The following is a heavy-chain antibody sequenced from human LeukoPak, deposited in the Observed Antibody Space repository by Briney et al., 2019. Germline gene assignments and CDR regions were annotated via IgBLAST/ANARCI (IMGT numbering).Heavy chain of an antibody. D-gene: IGHD5-24*01. CDR2: INHSGST. CDR1: GGSFSGYY. CDR3: ARHGWLDAFDI. Sequence: SETLSLTCAVYGGSFSGYYWSWIRQPPGKGLEWIGEINHSGSTNYNPSLKSRVTISVDTSKNQFSLKLSSVTAADTAVYYCARHGWLDAFDIWGQGTMVTVSS. J-gene: IGHJ3*02. V-gene: IGHV4-34*01.